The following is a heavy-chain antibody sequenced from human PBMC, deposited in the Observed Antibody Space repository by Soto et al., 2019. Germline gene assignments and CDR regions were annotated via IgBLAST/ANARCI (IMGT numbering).Heavy chain of an antibody. CDR2: ISYDGSNK. V-gene: IGHV3-30-3*01. CDR3: ARDNSPYSSGWHNRHFDY. CDR1: GFTFSSYA. J-gene: IGHJ4*02. D-gene: IGHD6-19*01. Sequence: QVQLVESGGGVVQPGRSLKLSCAASGFTFSSYAMHCVRQAPGKGLEWVAVISYDGSNKYYADSVKGRFTISRDNSKNTLYLQMNSLRAEDTAVYYCARDNSPYSSGWHNRHFDYWGQGTLVTVSS.